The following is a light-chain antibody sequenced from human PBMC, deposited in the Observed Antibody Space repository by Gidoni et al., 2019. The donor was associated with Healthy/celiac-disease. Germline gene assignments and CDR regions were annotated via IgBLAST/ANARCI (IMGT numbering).Light chain of an antibody. CDR2: AAS. CDR3: QQLNSYPPFT. Sequence: DIQLTQSPSFLSASVGDRVTITCWASQGISSYLAWYQQKPGKDPKLLIYAASTLQSGVPSRFSGSGSGTECTLTISSLQPEDFATYYCQQLNSYPPFTFGPGTKVDIK. J-gene: IGKJ3*01. CDR1: QGISSY. V-gene: IGKV1-9*01.